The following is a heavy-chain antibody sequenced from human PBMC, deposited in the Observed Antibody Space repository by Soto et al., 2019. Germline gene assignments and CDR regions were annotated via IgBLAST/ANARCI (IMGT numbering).Heavy chain of an antibody. D-gene: IGHD3-9*01. J-gene: IGHJ3*02. Sequence: SGPTRVNPTQTLTLTCTFSGFSLSTSGVGVGWIRQPPGKALEWVTLIYWDDDKRYSPSLKSRITITKDTSKSQVVLTMSNMDPVDTGTYYCARHIPSGYNDAFDIWGQGTMVTVSS. CDR1: GFSLSTSGVG. V-gene: IGHV2-5*02. CDR2: IYWDDDK. CDR3: ARHIPSGYNDAFDI.